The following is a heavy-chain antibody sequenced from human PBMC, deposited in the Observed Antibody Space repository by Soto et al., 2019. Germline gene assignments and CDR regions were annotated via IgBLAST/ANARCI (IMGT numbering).Heavy chain of an antibody. CDR1: GGSISSGGYY. J-gene: IGHJ4*02. CDR3: ARDRDGSGWYYFDY. V-gene: IGHV4-31*03. Sequence: PSETLSLTCTVSGGSISSGGYYWSWIRQHPGKGLEWIGYIYYSGNTYYNPSLKSRVTISVDTSKNQFSLKVSSVTAADTAVYYCARDRDGSGWYYFDYWGQGTLVTVSS. D-gene: IGHD6-19*01. CDR2: IYYSGNT.